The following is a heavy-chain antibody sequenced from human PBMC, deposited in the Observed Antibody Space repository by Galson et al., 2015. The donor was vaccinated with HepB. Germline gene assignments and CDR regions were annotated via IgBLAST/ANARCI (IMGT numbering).Heavy chain of an antibody. V-gene: IGHV1-18*01. CDR2: ISAYNGNT. J-gene: IGHJ3*02. CDR1: GYTFTSYG. CDR3: ASSIVVVPAATDAFDI. Sequence: SVKVSCKASGYTFTSYGISWVRQAPGQGLEWMGWISAYNGNTNYAQKLQGRVTMTTDTSTSTAYMELRSLRSDDTAVYYCASSIVVVPAATDAFDIWGQGTMVTVSS. D-gene: IGHD2-2*01.